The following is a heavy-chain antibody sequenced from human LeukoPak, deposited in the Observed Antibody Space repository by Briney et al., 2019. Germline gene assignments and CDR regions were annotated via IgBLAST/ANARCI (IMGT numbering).Heavy chain of an antibody. J-gene: IGHJ4*02. D-gene: IGHD4-17*01. CDR1: GGSISGYY. V-gene: IGHV4-59*01. Sequence: KPSETLSLTCTVSGGSISGYYWSWIRQPPGKGLEWIGYIYYSGSTNYNPSLKSRVTISVDTSKNQFSLKLSSVTAADTAVYYCASFYGDYEVYWGQGTLVTVSS. CDR3: ASFYGDYEVY. CDR2: IYYSGST.